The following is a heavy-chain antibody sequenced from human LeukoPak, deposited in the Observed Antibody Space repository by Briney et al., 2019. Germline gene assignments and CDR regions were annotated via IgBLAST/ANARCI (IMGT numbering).Heavy chain of an antibody. D-gene: IGHD3-3*01. CDR2: ISGSGGST. V-gene: IGHV3-23*01. J-gene: IGHJ4*02. CDR1: GFTFSSYA. Sequence: GGSLRLSCAASGFTFSSYAMSWVRQAPGKGLERVSAISGSGGSTYYADSVKGRFTISRDNSKNTLYLQMNSLRAEDTAVYYCAKFLDFWSGPTTYWGQGTLVTVSS. CDR3: AKFLDFWSGPTTY.